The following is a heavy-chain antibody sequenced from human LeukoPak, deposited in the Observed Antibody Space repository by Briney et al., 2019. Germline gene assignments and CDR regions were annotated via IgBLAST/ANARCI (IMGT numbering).Heavy chain of an antibody. D-gene: IGHD6-13*01. CDR3: AREIEAVAKHGLDV. J-gene: IGHJ6*02. CDR1: GGSISSISYC. Sequence: SETLSHTCCVSGGSISSISYCWGWNRQPPGEGLEWIGSIWYNGSTSYNPSLKSRVTISRATSKNQFSLKVRSVTAADTAVYYCAREIEAVAKHGLDVWGQGTTVTVSS. V-gene: IGHV4-39*01. CDR2: IWYNGST.